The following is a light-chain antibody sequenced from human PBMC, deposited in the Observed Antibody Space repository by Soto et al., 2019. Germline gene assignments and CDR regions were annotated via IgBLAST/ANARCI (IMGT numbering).Light chain of an antibody. CDR3: SSYTSSNTLA. V-gene: IGLV2-14*01. CDR1: SSDVGGYNF. Sequence: QSALTQPASVSGSPGQSITISCTGTSSDVGGYNFVSWYQQHPGKAPKLMIYGVTNRPSGVSNRFSGSKSGSAASLTIYGLQAEDEADYYCSSYTSSNTLAFGGGTKLTVL. CDR2: GVT. J-gene: IGLJ2*01.